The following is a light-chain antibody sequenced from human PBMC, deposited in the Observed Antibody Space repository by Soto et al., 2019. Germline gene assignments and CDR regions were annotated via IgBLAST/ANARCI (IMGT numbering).Light chain of an antibody. CDR2: EVR. Sequence: QSALTHPASVSGSPGQSITIACTGTNRDVGSYNLVSWYQQRPGEAPKLIISEVRNRPSGISYRFTGSKSGNTASLTISGLQAEDEADYYCSSYTTTSTLVFGGGTKLPS. CDR1: NRDVGSYNL. CDR3: SSYTTTSTLV. J-gene: IGLJ3*02. V-gene: IGLV2-14*01.